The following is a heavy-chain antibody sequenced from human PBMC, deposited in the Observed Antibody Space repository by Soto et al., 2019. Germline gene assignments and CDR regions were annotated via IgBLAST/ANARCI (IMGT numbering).Heavy chain of an antibody. CDR2: IFSNDEK. D-gene: IGHD3-3*01. CDR1: GFSLSNARMG. V-gene: IGHV2-26*01. CDR3: ARTDPYYDFWSGYFD. J-gene: IGHJ4*02. Sequence: SGPTLVNPTETLTLTCTVSGFSLSNARMGMSWIRQPPGKALEWLAHIFSNDEKSYSTSLKSRLTISKDTSKSQVVLTMTNMDPVDTATYYCARTDPYYDFWSGYFDWGQGTLVTXSS.